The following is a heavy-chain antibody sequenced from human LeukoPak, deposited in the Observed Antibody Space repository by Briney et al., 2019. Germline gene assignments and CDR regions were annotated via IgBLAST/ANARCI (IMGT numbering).Heavy chain of an antibody. CDR2: IGGSGGTT. J-gene: IGHJ6*04. CDR3: AKSPYFYNSGRSVDV. CDR1: GFPFSSFA. V-gene: IGHV3-23*01. Sequence: GGSLRLSCVPSGFPFSSFAMTWVRQAPGKGLEWVSSIGGSGGTTYYADSVKGRFTISRDSSKNMLYLHMNRLRAEDTAVYYCAKSPYFYNSGRSVDVWGKGTTVTVSS. D-gene: IGHD3-10*01.